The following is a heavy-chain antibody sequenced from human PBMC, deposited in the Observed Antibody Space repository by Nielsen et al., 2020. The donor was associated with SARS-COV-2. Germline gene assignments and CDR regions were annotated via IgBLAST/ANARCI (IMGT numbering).Heavy chain of an antibody. CDR2: FYSGVGI. V-gene: IGHV3-53*01. CDR1: GFIFSDYY. Sequence: GESLKISCAASGFIFSDYYMSWVRQAPGMRLEWLSMFYSGVGISYADSVKGRFTISRDNSKNTLYLQMYSLRVEDTAMYYCARSNLPSGFRAFDMWGQGTMVTVSS. D-gene: IGHD4-11*01. CDR3: ARSNLPSGFRAFDM. J-gene: IGHJ3*02.